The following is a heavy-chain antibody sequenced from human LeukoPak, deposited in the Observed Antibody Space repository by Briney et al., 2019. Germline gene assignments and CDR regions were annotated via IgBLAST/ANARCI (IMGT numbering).Heavy chain of an antibody. CDR2: INPNSGGT. CDR1: GYTFTGYY. CDR3: ARDEGQQLPLYWFDP. Sequence: ASVKVSCKASGYTFTGYYMHWVRQAPGQGLEWMGWINPNSGGTNYAQKFQGRVTMTRDMSISTAYMELSRLRSDDTAVYYCARDEGQQLPLYWFDPWGQGTLVTVSS. D-gene: IGHD6-13*01. J-gene: IGHJ5*02. V-gene: IGHV1-2*02.